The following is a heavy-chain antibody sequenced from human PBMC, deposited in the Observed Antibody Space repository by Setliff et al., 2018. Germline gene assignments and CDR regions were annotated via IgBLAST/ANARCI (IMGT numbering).Heavy chain of an antibody. CDR2: MNPNSGNT. J-gene: IGHJ4*02. CDR3: ARLDIAAANEDY. Sequence: GASVKVSCKASGYTFTSYDINWVRQATGQGLEWMGWMNPNSGNTGYAQKLQGRVTMTRNTSISTAYMELSSLRSEDTAVYYCARLDIAAANEDYWGQGTPVTVSS. V-gene: IGHV1-8*01. CDR1: GYTFTSYD. D-gene: IGHD6-13*01.